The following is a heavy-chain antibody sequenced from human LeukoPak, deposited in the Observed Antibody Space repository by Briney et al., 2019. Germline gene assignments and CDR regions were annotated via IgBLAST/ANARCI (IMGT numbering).Heavy chain of an antibody. CDR1: GFSLSTYA. CDR2: ISGAGGRT. D-gene: IGHD4-17*01. J-gene: IGHJ5*02. V-gene: IGHV3-23*01. CDR3: AKDRADNGDRLRFDP. Sequence: GGSLRLSCAASGFSLSTYAMSWVRQAPGKGPEGVSAISGAGGRTYYADSVKGRFTISRDSSKNTLYLQMDSLRAEDTAVYYCAKDRADNGDRLRFDPWGQGTLVTVSS.